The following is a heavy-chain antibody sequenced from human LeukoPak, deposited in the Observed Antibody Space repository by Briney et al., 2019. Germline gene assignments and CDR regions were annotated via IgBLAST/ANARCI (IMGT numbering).Heavy chain of an antibody. V-gene: IGHV3-49*04. CDR3: SRNGLVDFDY. J-gene: IGHJ4*02. CDR1: GFAFDDFA. CDR2: IRRRAYGGAA. Sequence: PGGSLRLSCTTSGFAFDDFAMSWVRQPAGKGLEWAGFIRRRAYGGAAEYAASAKGRFIISRDDSKGIAYLQMNSLKTEDTAVYYCSRNGLVDFDYWGQGSRVIVSP.